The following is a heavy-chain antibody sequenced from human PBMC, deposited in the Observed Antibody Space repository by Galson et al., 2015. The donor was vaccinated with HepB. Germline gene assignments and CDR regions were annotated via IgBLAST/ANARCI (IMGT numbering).Heavy chain of an antibody. V-gene: IGHV1-8*01. CDR1: GYTFTNYD. J-gene: IGHJ4*02. CDR2: MNPDSGNT. Sequence: SVKVSCKASGYTFTNYDINWVRQATGQGLEWMGWMNPDSGNTGYAQKFQGRVTMTRNTSISTAYMQLSSLRSEDTAVYCCARGRYCTSGGCPYYFDNWGQGTLVTVSS. CDR3: ARGRYCTSGGCPYYFDN. D-gene: IGHD2-8*01.